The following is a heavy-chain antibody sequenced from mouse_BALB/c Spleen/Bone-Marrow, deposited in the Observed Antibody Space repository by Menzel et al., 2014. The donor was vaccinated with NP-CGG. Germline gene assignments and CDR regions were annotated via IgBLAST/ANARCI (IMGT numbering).Heavy chain of an antibody. CDR1: GFTFSSYT. CDR2: ISDGGGRA. D-gene: IGHD3-2*01. Sequence: DVMLVESGGGLVQPGGSLKLSCAASGFTFSSYTMSWIRQTPEKRLEWVAYISDGGGRAYYPDTVKGRFTISRDNAKNTLYLQMSSVRSEDTAVYYCARQVDSSGYVLDYWGQGTTLTVSS. CDR3: ARQVDSSGYVLDY. J-gene: IGHJ2*01. V-gene: IGHV5-12-2*01.